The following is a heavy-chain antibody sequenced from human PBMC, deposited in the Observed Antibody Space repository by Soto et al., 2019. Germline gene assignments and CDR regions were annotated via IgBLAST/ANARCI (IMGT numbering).Heavy chain of an antibody. CDR3: ARDRREIAAAVTGFDY. J-gene: IGHJ4*02. CDR2: IWYDGSNK. CDR1: GFTFSSYG. Sequence: QVQLVESGGGVVQPGRSLRLSCAASGFTFSSYGMHWVRQAPGKGLEWVAVIWYDGSNKYYADSVKGRFTISRDNSKNTLYLQMNSLRAEDTAVYYCARDRREIAAAVTGFDYWGQGTLVTVSS. D-gene: IGHD6-13*01. V-gene: IGHV3-33*01.